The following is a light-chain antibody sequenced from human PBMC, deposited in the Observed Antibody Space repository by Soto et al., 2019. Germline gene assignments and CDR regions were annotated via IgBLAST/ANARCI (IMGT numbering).Light chain of an antibody. CDR2: AAS. CDR3: QKYNNAPRT. J-gene: IGKJ1*01. Sequence: DIQMTQSPSSLSASVGDTVTITCRASQGISNYLAWYQQKPGQVPSLLIYAASTLQSGVPSRFSGSGSGTDFTLTISNLRPEDVATYYCQKYNNAPRTFGQGTKVEI. CDR1: QGISNY. V-gene: IGKV1-27*01.